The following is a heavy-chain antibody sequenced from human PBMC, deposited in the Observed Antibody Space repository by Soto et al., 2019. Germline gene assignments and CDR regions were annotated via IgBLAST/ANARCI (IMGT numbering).Heavy chain of an antibody. CDR1: GFTFSHYA. Sequence: EVQLLESGGGLVQPGGSLRLSCAASGFTFSHYAMSWVRQAPGKGLQWVSTIFGSGAPTHYADSVKGRFGISRDNSNNMLFLEMNSLKDEDTAVYYSTREASSWGLAFDLWGQGTRVAVSS. V-gene: IGHV3-23*01. CDR3: TREASSWGLAFDL. D-gene: IGHD3-16*01. CDR2: IFGSGAPT. J-gene: IGHJ3*01.